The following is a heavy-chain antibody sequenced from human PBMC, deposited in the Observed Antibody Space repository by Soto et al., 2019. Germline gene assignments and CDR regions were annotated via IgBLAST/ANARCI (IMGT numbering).Heavy chain of an antibody. J-gene: IGHJ6*03. CDR3: ARETMGGDFPYYYYMDV. CDR1: GFTFSSYS. CDR2: ISSSSSYI. V-gene: IGHV3-21*01. D-gene: IGHD4-17*01. Sequence: EVQLVESGGGLVKPGGSLRLSCAASGFTFSSYSMNWVRQAPGKGLEWVSSISSSSSYIYYADSVKGRLTISRDNAKNSLHLHMNSLRAEDTAVYYCARETMGGDFPYYYYMDVWGKGTTVTVSS.